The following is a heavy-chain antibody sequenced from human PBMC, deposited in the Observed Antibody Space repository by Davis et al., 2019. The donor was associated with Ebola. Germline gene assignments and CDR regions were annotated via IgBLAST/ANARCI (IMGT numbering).Heavy chain of an antibody. D-gene: IGHD1-26*01. Sequence: GESLKISCAASGFTFSDYYIDWVRQAPGKGLEWVARAKTKPTSYTTAYAASVRGRFSISRDDSENSLHLQMRGLKTEDTAVYYCACRGGWPRDYFDVWGRGTLVTVSS. V-gene: IGHV3-72*01. J-gene: IGHJ2*01. CDR3: ACRGGWPRDYFDV. CDR1: GFTFSDYY. CDR2: AKTKPTSYTT.